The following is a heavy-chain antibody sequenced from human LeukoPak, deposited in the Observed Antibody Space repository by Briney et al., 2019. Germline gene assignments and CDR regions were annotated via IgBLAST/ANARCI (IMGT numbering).Heavy chain of an antibody. Sequence: ASVKVSCKASGYTFTSYDINWVRQATGQGLEWMGWMSPDSGNTGYAQKFQGRVTMTRNTSISTAYMELSSLRSEDTAVYYCARAITATLDYYYYGKDVWGQGTTVTVSS. CDR1: GYTFTSYD. J-gene: IGHJ6*02. CDR3: ARAITATLDYYYYGKDV. CDR2: MSPDSGNT. V-gene: IGHV1-8*01. D-gene: IGHD3-16*01.